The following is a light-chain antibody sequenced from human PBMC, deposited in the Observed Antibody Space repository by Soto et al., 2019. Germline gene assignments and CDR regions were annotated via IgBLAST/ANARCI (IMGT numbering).Light chain of an antibody. Sequence: AVVTQEPSLTVSPGGTVTLTCGSSTGAVTSGHYPYWFQQKPGQAPRTLIYDTSNKHSWTPARFSGSLLGGKAALTLSGAQPEDEAEYYCLLSYSGAQGVFGGGTKLTVL. CDR3: LLSYSGAQGV. J-gene: IGLJ2*01. CDR1: TGAVTSGHY. V-gene: IGLV7-46*01. CDR2: DTS.